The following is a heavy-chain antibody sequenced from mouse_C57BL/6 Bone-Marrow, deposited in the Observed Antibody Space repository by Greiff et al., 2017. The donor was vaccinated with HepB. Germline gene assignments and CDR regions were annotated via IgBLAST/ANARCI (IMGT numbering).Heavy chain of an antibody. Sequence: VQLQQSGAELVRPGASVKLSCTASGFNIKDDYMHWVKQRPEQGLEWIGWIDPENGDTEYASKFQGKATITADTSSNTAYLQLSSLTSEDTAVYDCTTSDGYYGGFAYWGQGTLVTVSA. V-gene: IGHV14-4*01. CDR1: GFNIKDDY. D-gene: IGHD2-3*01. CDR2: IDPENGDT. J-gene: IGHJ3*01. CDR3: TTSDGYYGGFAY.